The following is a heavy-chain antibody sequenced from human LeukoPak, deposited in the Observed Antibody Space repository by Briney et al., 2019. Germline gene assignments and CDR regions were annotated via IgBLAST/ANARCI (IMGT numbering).Heavy chain of an antibody. CDR2: IDPSDSYT. CDR1: GYSFTSYW. V-gene: IGHV5-10-1*01. CDR3: ARQGGYCSGGSCCYNWFDP. D-gene: IGHD2-15*01. J-gene: IGHJ5*02. Sequence: GESLKISCKGSGYSFTSYWISWVRQMPGKGLEWMGRIDPSDSYTNYSPSFQGHVTISADKSISTAYLQWSSLKASDTAMYYCARQGGYCSGGSCCYNWFDPWGQGTLVTVSS.